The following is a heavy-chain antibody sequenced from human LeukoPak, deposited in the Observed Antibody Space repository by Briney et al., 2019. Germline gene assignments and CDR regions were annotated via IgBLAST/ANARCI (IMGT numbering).Heavy chain of an antibody. Sequence: GGSLRLSCAASGFTFSSYWIHWVRQAPGKGLVWVSRINSDGSSISYADSVKGRFTIARDDAKNTLYLQMNSLRAEDTAVYYCARADSIGRYRSGYPFDYWGQGTLVTVSS. D-gene: IGHD5-18*01. CDR3: ARADSIGRYRSGYPFDY. V-gene: IGHV3-74*01. CDR1: GFTFSSYW. CDR2: INSDGSSI. J-gene: IGHJ4*02.